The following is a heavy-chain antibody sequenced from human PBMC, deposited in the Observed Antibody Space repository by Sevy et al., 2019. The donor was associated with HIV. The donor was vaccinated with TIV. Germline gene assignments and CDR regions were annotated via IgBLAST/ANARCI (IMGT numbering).Heavy chain of an antibody. CDR1: GFTFSSAW. V-gene: IGHV3-15*01. Sequence: GGSLRLSCTASGFTFSSAWMSWVRQAPGKGLEWVGRIKSEFDGGAIDYAAPVKGRFTISREDSKNTVHLQMNSLKTEDTAVYYCITDPAYRGYDEEVINYYFYGRDVWGQGTTVTVSS. J-gene: IGHJ6*02. CDR2: IKSEFDGGAI. CDR3: ITDPAYRGYDEEVINYYFYGRDV. D-gene: IGHD5-12*01.